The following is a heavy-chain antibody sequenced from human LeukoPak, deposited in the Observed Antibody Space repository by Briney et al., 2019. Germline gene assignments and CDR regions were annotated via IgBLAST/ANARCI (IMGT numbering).Heavy chain of an antibody. CDR3: ARDAGSGWYRVAY. D-gene: IGHD6-19*01. J-gene: IGHJ4*02. V-gene: IGHV4-61*02. Sequence: PSQTLSLTPTVSFGSTSSGNYYWGSIRQPAGKGLELIERIYTSGSTNTNPSLKSRATKSVDTSNNQFSLKLSSVTPADPAVYYCARDAGSGWYRVAYGGQGTLV. CDR2: IYTSGST. CDR1: FGSTSSGNYY.